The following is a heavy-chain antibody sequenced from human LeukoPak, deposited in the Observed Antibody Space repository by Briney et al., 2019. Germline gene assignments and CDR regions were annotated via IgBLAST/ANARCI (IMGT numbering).Heavy chain of an antibody. CDR1: GGTFLSHT. Sequence: ASVKVSCKTSGGTFLSHTFSWVRQAPGKGLEWMGKITPVIETANYAQTLQGRVSIYADKSTTTVYMDPSGLRPDDTAVYYCARVNLRGSNYNWFDPWGQGTRVTVSS. CDR2: ITPVIETA. J-gene: IGHJ5*02. V-gene: IGHV1-69*08. CDR3: ARVNLRGSNYNWFDP. D-gene: IGHD3-10*01.